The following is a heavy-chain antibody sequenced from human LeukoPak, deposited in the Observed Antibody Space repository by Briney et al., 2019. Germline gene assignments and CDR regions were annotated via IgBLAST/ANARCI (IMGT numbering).Heavy chain of an antibody. CDR2: IKQDGSEK. CDR1: GFNFSSYW. D-gene: IGHD1-26*01. Sequence: GGSLRLSCVASGFNFSSYWMSWVRQAPGKGLEWVANIKQDGSEKYYVDSVKVRFTISRDNAKNSLYLQMNSLRAEDTAVYYCARDIYSGSPWGQGTLVTVSS. J-gene: IGHJ5*02. CDR3: ARDIYSGSP. V-gene: IGHV3-7*01.